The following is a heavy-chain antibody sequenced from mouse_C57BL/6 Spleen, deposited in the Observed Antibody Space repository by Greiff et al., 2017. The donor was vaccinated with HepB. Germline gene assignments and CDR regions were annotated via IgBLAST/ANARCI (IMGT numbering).Heavy chain of an antibody. D-gene: IGHD2-5*01. J-gene: IGHJ2*01. CDR1: GFSFTSYG. Sequence: QVQLQQSGPGLVQPSQSLSITCTVSGFSFTSYGVHWVRQSPGKGLEWLGVIWSGGSTDYNAAFISRLSISKDNSKSQVFFKMNSLQADDTAIYYCARGDYSSHFDYWGQGTTLTVSS. V-gene: IGHV2-2*01. CDR3: ARGDYSSHFDY. CDR2: IWSGGST.